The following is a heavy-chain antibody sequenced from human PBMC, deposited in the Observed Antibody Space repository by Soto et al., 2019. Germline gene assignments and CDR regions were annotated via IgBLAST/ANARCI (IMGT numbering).Heavy chain of an antibody. CDR2: INSDGSVS. D-gene: IGHD2-15*01. V-gene: IGHV3-74*01. Sequence: EVKLVESGGGLVQPGGSLRLSCAASGFTFTNYWMYWVRQAPGKWLVWVSRINSDGSVSSYADSVKGRLTISRDNVKNTLYLQMNSLRAEDTAVYYCARGDCVGGTCYSLAGSFYYYMDVWGKGTTVTVFS. CDR1: GFTFTNYW. CDR3: ARGDCVGGTCYSLAGSFYYYMDV. J-gene: IGHJ6*03.